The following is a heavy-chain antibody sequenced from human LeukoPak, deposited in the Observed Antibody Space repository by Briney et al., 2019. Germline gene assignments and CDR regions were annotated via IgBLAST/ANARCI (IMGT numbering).Heavy chain of an antibody. D-gene: IGHD5-18*01. CDR2: ISYSGST. CDR1: GGSISDYY. J-gene: IGHJ6*02. CDR3: ARSAQSWIQGLDYYFGMDV. Sequence: SETLSLTCTVSGGSISDYYWSWIRQPPGKGLEWIGYISYSGSTNYNPSLTSRVSMSVDSSKNLFSLKLSSVTAADTAVYYCARSAQSWIQGLDYYFGMDVWGQGTTVTVSS. V-gene: IGHV4-59*01.